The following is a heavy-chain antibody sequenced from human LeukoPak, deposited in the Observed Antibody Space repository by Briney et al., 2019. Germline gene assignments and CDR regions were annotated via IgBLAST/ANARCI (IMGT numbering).Heavy chain of an antibody. Sequence: SETLSLTCTVSGGSISTYYWSWIRQPPGKGLERIGYVYYTGDTEYNPSLKSRVTISVDTSRNQFSLKLSSVTAADTAVYYCARAPTLLSHRRFDYWGQGTLVTVSS. CDR1: GGSISTYY. D-gene: IGHD3-10*01. CDR3: ARAPTLLSHRRFDY. CDR2: VYYTGDT. J-gene: IGHJ4*02. V-gene: IGHV4-59*08.